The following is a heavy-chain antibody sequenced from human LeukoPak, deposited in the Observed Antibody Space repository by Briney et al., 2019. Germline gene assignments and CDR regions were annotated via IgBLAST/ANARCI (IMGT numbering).Heavy chain of an antibody. CDR2: IRYDGSNK. J-gene: IGHJ3*01. Sequence: GGSLRLSCAASGFTFSSYGMHWVRQAPGKGLEWVASIRYDGSNKYYADSVKGRFTMSRDNSKNSVYLQMDSLRVEDTAMYYCAKDVDTVMDWANDAFDVWGQGTMVIVSS. V-gene: IGHV3-30*02. D-gene: IGHD5-18*01. CDR1: GFTFSSYG. CDR3: AKDVDTVMDWANDAFDV.